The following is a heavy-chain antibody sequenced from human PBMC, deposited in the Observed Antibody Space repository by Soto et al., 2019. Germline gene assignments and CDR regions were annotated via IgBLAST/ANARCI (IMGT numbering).Heavy chain of an antibody. D-gene: IGHD3-9*01. J-gene: IGHJ4*02. Sequence: EVQLLESGGGLVQPGGSLRLSCAASGFTFSSHAMSWVRQAPGKGLEWVSAISASGGSTYYAGSVKGRFTISRDNSKNTQYQQMSSLRAEDTAVYYCARRHGEYFFDYWGQGTLVTVSS. V-gene: IGHV3-23*01. CDR3: ARRHGEYFFDY. CDR1: GFTFSSHA. CDR2: ISASGGST.